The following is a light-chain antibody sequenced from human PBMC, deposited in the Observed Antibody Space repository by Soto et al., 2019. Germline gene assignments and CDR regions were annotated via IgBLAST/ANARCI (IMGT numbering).Light chain of an antibody. CDR1: ESIRTW. CDR3: QQYNNYPRT. CDR2: DAS. V-gene: IGKV1-5*01. J-gene: IGKJ1*01. Sequence: DLQMTQSPSTLSASIGDRVTITCRASESIRTWLAWYQHKPGKAPKFLIYDASSLESGVPSRFSGCGSGTEFTLTISNLQPDDFATYFCQQYNNYPRTFGQGTKVEIK.